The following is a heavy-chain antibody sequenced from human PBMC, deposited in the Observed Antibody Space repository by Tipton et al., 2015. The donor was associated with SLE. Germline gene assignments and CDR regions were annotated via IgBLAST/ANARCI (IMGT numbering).Heavy chain of an antibody. Sequence: QLVQSGTEVKKPGSSVKVSCKASGGTFSSYGISWVRQAPGQGLEWMGGIIPIFGRPDYAQKFLGRVTITTDESMTTVYMELSSLRSEDTAMYCCARAVTTITHFDSWGQGTLVTVSS. CDR3: ARAVTTITHFDS. D-gene: IGHD5-12*01. J-gene: IGHJ4*02. CDR2: IIPIFGRP. V-gene: IGHV1-69*05. CDR1: GGTFSSYG.